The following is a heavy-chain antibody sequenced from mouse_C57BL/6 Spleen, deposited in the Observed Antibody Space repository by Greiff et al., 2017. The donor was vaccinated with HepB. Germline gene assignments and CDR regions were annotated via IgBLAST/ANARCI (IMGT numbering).Heavy chain of an antibody. V-gene: IGHV1-78*01. D-gene: IGHD1-1*01. J-gene: IGHJ3*01. CDR1: GYTFTDHT. Sequence: VKLQESDAELVKPGASVKISCKVSGYTFTDHTIHWMKQRPEQGLEWIGYIYPRDGSTKYNEKFKGKATLTADKSSSTAYMQLNSLTSEDSAVYFCARGYYGSSYGWFAYWGQGTLVTVSA. CDR3: ARGYYGSSYGWFAY. CDR2: IYPRDGST.